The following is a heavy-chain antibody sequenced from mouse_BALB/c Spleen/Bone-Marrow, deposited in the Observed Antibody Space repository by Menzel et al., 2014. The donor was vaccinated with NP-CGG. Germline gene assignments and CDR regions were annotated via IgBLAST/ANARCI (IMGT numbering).Heavy chain of an antibody. D-gene: IGHD2-10*02. V-gene: IGHV1-69*02. CDR3: TRYLYGNMDY. CDR1: GYTFTNYW. CDR2: IYPSDTYT. Sequence: VQLQQSGAELVRPGASVNLSCKASGYTFTNYWINWLKQRPGQGLEWIGNIYPSDTYTNYNPKFKDKATLTVDKSSTTAYMQLNSPTSKDSAVYYCTRYLYGNMDYWGQGTSVTVSS. J-gene: IGHJ4*01.